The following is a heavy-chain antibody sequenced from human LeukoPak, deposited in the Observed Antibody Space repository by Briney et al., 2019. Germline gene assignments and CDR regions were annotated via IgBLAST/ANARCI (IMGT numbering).Heavy chain of an antibody. Sequence: SETLSLTCTVSGGSISSYYWSWIRQPAGKGLEWIGYIYYSGSTNYNPSLKSRVTISVDTSKNQFSLKLSSVTAADTAVYYCARAMFNSGYSPPHAFDIWGQGTMVTVSS. CDR1: GGSISSYY. CDR3: ARAMFNSGYSPPHAFDI. V-gene: IGHV4-59*01. D-gene: IGHD5-12*01. CDR2: IYYSGST. J-gene: IGHJ3*02.